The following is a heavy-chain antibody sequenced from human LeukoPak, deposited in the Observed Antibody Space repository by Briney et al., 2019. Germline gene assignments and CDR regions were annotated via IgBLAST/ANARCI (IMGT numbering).Heavy chain of an antibody. CDR3: VRASLYFDWAYMDV. D-gene: IGHD3-9*01. J-gene: IGHJ6*03. CDR1: GYSISSGYY. CDR2: IYHSGST. V-gene: IGHV4-38-2*02. Sequence: SETLSLTCTVFGYSISSGYYWGWIRQPPGKGLEWIGTIYHSGSTYLNPSLKSRITLSVDTPKNQFSLKLSSVTAADTAVYYCVRASLYFDWAYMDVWGKGTTVTISS.